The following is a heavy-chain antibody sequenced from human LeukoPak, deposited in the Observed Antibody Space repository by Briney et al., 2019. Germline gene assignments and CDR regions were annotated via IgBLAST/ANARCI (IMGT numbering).Heavy chain of an antibody. CDR1: GYTFTRYD. J-gene: IGHJ5*02. D-gene: IGHD1-26*01. Sequence: GASVNVSCKASGYTFTRYDINWVRQATGQGLEWMGWMNPNSGNRGYPQQFQGRVTMTTETSTSTAYMELRSLRSDDTDVYYCARDVSGSYDNWFDPWGQGTLVTVSS. V-gene: IGHV1-8*01. CDR2: MNPNSGNR. CDR3: ARDVSGSYDNWFDP.